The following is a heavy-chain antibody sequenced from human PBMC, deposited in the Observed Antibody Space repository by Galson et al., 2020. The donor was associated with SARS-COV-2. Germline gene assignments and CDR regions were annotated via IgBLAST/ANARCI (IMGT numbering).Heavy chain of an antibody. CDR2: ISTSGTNI. J-gene: IGHJ3*01. Sequence: GGYLRLSCAASGFTFSDYEMNWVRQAPGKGLEWISYISTSGTNIYYADSVKGRFTISRDHATNSLYLQMTSLRAEDTAVYYCASPYLAAASFFGAFDVWGQGTMVTVSS. CDR3: ASPYLAAASFFGAFDV. D-gene: IGHD6-13*01. CDR1: GFTFSDYE. V-gene: IGHV3-48*03.